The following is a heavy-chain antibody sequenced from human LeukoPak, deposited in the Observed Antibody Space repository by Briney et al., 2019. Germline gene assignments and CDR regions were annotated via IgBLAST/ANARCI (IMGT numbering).Heavy chain of an antibody. CDR3: ARDPGRGYPTGYFDY. V-gene: IGHV4-30-2*01. Sequence: SETLSLTCALSGGSINSGAHSWSWIRQPPGKGLEWIGYIYHSGTTYYNPSLRSRVTISVDRSKNQFSLKLSSVAAADTAVYYCARDPGRGYPTGYFDYWGQGTLVTVSS. J-gene: IGHJ4*02. CDR2: IYHSGTT. CDR1: GGSINSGAHS. D-gene: IGHD5-12*01.